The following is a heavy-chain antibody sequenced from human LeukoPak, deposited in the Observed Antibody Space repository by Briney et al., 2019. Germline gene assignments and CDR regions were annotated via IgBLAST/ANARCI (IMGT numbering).Heavy chain of an antibody. D-gene: IGHD3-22*01. CDR2: INAGNGNT. CDR3: ARAYYDSSGYYY. Sequence: EASVKVSCTASGYTFTSYAMHWVRQAPGQRLEWMGWINAGNGNTKCSQKFQGRVTITRDTSASTAYMELSSLRSEDTAVYYCARAYYDSSGYYYWGQGTLVTVSS. CDR1: GYTFTSYA. J-gene: IGHJ4*02. V-gene: IGHV1-3*01.